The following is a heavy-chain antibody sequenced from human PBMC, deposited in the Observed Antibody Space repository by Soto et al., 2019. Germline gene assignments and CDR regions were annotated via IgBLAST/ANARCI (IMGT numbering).Heavy chain of an antibody. D-gene: IGHD1-26*01. CDR2: ISSSSSYI. J-gene: IGHJ4*02. V-gene: IGHV3-21*01. CDR1: GFTFSSYS. CDR3: ARGGSYFIKYYFDY. Sequence: GGSLRLSCAASGFTFSSYSMNWVRQAPGKGLEWVSSISSSSSYIYYADSVKGRFTISRDNAKNSLYLQMNSLRAEDTAVYYCARGGSYFIKYYFDYWGQGTLVTVSS.